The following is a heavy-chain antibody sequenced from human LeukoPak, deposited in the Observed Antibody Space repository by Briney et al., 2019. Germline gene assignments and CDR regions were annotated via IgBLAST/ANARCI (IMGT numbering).Heavy chain of an antibody. CDR1: GFSLSTNGMS. Sequence: SGPVLVKPTQTLTLTCTFSGFSLSTNGMSVTWVRQPPGKALEWLARIDWDDDKYYSASLKTRLTISKDTSKNQVVLTMTNMDPVDTATYYCARCIAATGTVDYWGQGALVTVSS. CDR3: ARCIAATGTVDY. D-gene: IGHD6-13*01. J-gene: IGHJ4*02. V-gene: IGHV2-70*11. CDR2: IDWDDDK.